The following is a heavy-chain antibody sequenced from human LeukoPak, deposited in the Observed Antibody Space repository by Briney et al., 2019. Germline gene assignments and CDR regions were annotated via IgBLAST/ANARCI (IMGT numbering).Heavy chain of an antibody. CDR2: IYYSGST. V-gene: IGHV4-31*03. CDR3: ATHSSSWLSYYYYGMDV. Sequence: SETLSLTCTVSGGSISSGGYYWSWIRQHPGKGLEWIGYIYYSGSTYYNPSLKSRVTISVDTSKNQFSLKLSSVTAADTAVYYCATHSSSWLSYYYYGMDVWGQGTTVTVSS. CDR1: GGSISSGGYY. J-gene: IGHJ6*02. D-gene: IGHD6-13*01.